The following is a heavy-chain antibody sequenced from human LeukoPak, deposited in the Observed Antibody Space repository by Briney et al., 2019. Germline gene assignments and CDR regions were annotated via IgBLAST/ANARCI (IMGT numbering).Heavy chain of an antibody. V-gene: IGHV1-8*02. CDR3: ARGGSSSSGDY. D-gene: IGHD6-6*01. Sequence: ASVKVSCKASGYTFTSYYMHWVRQAPGQGLEWMGWMNPNSGNTGYAQKFQGRVTMTRNTSISTAYMELSSLRSEDTAVYYCARGGSSSSGDYWGQGTLVTVSS. CDR1: GYTFTSYY. J-gene: IGHJ4*02. CDR2: MNPNSGNT.